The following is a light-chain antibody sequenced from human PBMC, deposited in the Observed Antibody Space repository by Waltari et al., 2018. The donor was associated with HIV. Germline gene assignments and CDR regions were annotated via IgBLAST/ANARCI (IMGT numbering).Light chain of an antibody. Sequence: QSALTQPPPASGSPGPSVTISCTGTSSDVGGYNYVSWYQQHPGKAPKPMIYDVSKRPSGGPDRFSGSKDGNTAALTVSGRQAEDEAEYYCTSYAGSNNLNVVFGGGTKLTVL. CDR2: DVS. V-gene: IGLV2-8*01. CDR1: SSDVGGYNY. CDR3: TSYAGSNNLNVV. J-gene: IGLJ2*01.